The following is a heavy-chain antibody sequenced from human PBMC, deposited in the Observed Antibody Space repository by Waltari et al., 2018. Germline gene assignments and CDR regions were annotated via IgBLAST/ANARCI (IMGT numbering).Heavy chain of an antibody. J-gene: IGHJ6*02. V-gene: IGHV3-23*01. CDR1: GFTFSSYA. Sequence: EVQLLESGGGLVQPGGSLRLSCAASGFTFSSYAMSWVRQAPGQGLEWVSAISGSGGSTCYADSVKGRVTISRDNSKNTLYLQMNSLRAEDTAVYYCAKLPAYGSGSYYNGYYGMDVWGQGTTVTVSS. CDR3: AKLPAYGSGSYYNGYYGMDV. CDR2: ISGSGGST. D-gene: IGHD3-10*01.